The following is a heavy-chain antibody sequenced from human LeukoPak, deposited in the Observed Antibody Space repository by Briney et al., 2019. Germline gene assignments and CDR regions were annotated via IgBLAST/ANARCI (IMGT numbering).Heavy chain of an antibody. CDR1: GFTFSTYG. V-gene: IGHV3-23*01. D-gene: IGHD2-2*01. CDR3: AKVAPASYYFDY. J-gene: IGHJ4*02. CDR2: ISGSGGST. Sequence: GRSLRLSCAASGFTFSTYGMSWVRQAPGKGLEWVSAISGSGGSTYYADSVKGRFTISRDNSKNTLYLQMNSLRAEDTAVYYCAKVAPASYYFDYWGQGTLVTVSS.